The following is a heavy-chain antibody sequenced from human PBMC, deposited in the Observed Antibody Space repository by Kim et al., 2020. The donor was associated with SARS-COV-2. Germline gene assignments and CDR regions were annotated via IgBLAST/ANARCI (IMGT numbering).Heavy chain of an antibody. CDR3: TTDDWYFSGSYLDY. J-gene: IGHJ4*02. Sequence: GGSLRLSCAASGFTFSNAWMSWVRQAPGKGLEWVGRIKSKTDGGTTDYAAPVKGRFTISRDDSKNTLYLQMNSLKTEDTAVYYCTTDDWYFSGSYLDYWGQGTLVTVSS. CDR2: IKSKTDGGTT. V-gene: IGHV3-15*01. D-gene: IGHD3-16*02. CDR1: GFTFSNAW.